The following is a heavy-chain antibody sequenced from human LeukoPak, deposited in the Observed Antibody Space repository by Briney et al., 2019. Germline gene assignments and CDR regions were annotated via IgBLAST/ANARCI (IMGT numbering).Heavy chain of an antibody. J-gene: IGHJ4*02. D-gene: IGHD2-21*02. V-gene: IGHV1-46*01. CDR3: ARDEAYCGGDCYFDY. Sequence: ASVKVSCKASGYTFTSYYMHWVRQAPGQGLEWMGIINPSGGSTSYAQKFQGRVTMTRDMSTSTVYMELSSLRSEDTAVYYCARDEAYCGGDCYFDYWVQGTLVTVSS. CDR1: GYTFTSYY. CDR2: INPSGGST.